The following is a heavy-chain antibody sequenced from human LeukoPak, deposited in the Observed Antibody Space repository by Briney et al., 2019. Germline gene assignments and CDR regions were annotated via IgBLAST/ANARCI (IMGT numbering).Heavy chain of an antibody. CDR2: IVGGSSDT. V-gene: IGHV1-58*02. CDR3: AADPDTTMAFDY. CDR1: GFTFTSSS. D-gene: IGHD5-18*01. Sequence: VASVKVSCKSSGFTFTSSSIQWVRVARGQRLEWIGWIVGGSSDTYYAQKFQERVTITREMSTSTAYLELSSLRSEDTAVYYCAADPDTTMAFDYWGQGTLVTVSS. J-gene: IGHJ4*02.